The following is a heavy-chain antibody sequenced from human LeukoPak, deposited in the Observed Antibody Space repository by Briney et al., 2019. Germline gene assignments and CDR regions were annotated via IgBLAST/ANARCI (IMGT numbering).Heavy chain of an antibody. Sequence: AAVKVSCKASGYTFTSYGISSVGQAAGQELEGVGWISAYNGNTNYAQKLQGRVTMTTDTSTSTAYMELRSLRSDDTAVYYCARGAHFGGYSGYGYWGQGTLVTVSS. V-gene: IGHV1-18*01. CDR3: ARGAHFGGYSGYGY. D-gene: IGHD5-12*01. CDR1: GYTFTSYG. J-gene: IGHJ4*02. CDR2: ISAYNGNT.